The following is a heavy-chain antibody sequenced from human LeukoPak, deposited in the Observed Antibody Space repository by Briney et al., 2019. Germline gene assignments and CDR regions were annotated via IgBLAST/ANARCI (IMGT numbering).Heavy chain of an antibody. D-gene: IGHD1-26*01. J-gene: IGHJ4*02. CDR1: GFTFSSYS. CDR2: ISSSSSYI. CDR3: ARDRAAYDSGSYGY. Sequence: GGSLRLSCAASGFTFSSYSMSWVRQAPGKGLEWVSSISSSSSYIYYADSVKGRFTISRDNAKNSLYLQMNSLRAEDTAVYYCARDRAAYDSGSYGYWGQGTLVTVSS. V-gene: IGHV3-21*01.